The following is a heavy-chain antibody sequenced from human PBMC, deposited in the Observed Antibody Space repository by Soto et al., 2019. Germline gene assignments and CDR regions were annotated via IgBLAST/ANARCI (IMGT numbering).Heavy chain of an antibody. CDR1: GGSISSGGYY. CDR3: ARGDYYDSSGYYSLTIDY. CDR2: IYYSGST. D-gene: IGHD3-22*01. V-gene: IGHV4-31*03. J-gene: IGHJ4*02. Sequence: QVQLQESGPGLVKPSQTLSLTCTVSGGSISSGGYYWSWIRQHPGKGLEWIGYIYYSGSTYYNPSLKSRVTISVDTSKNQFSLKLSSVTAADTAVYYCARGDYYDSSGYYSLTIDYWGQGTLVTVSS.